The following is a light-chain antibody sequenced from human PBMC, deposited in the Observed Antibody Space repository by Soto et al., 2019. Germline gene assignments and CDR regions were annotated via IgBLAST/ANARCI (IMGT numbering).Light chain of an antibody. Sequence: QSVLTQPASVSGSPGQSITISCTGTSSDVGAYDYVSWYQHPPGKAPKLIIYEVSNRPSGVSNRFSGSKSGNTASLTISGIQAEDEADYYCSSYASNNILYVFGTGTKVTLL. CDR2: EVS. CDR3: SSYASNNILYV. CDR1: SSDVGAYDY. V-gene: IGLV2-14*01. J-gene: IGLJ1*01.